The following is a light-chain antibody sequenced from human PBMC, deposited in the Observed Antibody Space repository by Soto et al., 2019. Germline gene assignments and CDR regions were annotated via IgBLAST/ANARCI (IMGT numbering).Light chain of an antibody. Sequence: DIQMTQSPSTLSASVGERVTITCRASQSIRSWLAWYQQRPGKAPKVLIYDASSLESGVPSRFSGSGSGTEFTLTISSLQPDDFATYYCQQYNSYTWTFGQGTKVDNK. CDR3: QQYNSYTWT. J-gene: IGKJ1*01. V-gene: IGKV1-5*01. CDR1: QSIRSW. CDR2: DAS.